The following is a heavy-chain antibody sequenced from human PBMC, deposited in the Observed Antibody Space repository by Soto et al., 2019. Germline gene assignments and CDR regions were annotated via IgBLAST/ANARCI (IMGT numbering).Heavy chain of an antibody. J-gene: IGHJ4*02. D-gene: IGHD6-19*01. CDR2: IRSKAYGGTT. Sequence: EVQLVESGGGLVQPGRSLRLSCTASGFTFGDYAMSWFRQAPGKGLEWVGFIRSKAYGGTTEYAASVKGRFTISRDDSKRIAYLQMNSLKTEDTAVYYCTREFSGWYGVHYWGQGTLVTVSS. CDR1: GFTFGDYA. V-gene: IGHV3-49*03. CDR3: TREFSGWYGVHY.